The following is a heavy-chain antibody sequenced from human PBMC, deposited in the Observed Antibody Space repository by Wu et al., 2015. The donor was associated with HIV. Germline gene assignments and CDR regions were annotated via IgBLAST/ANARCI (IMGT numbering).Heavy chain of an antibody. CDR1: GYTFTRYY. Sequence: QVQLVQSGAEVKKPGASVKVSCKASGYTFTRYYMHWVRQAPGQGLEWMGIFNPSGGSTTYAQKFQGRVTMTRDTSTNTVYMELSGLKSEDTAVYYCATSYYGSGVTQLRNYYYAMDVWGQGTTVTVSS. D-gene: IGHD3-10*01. V-gene: IGHV1-46*01. J-gene: IGHJ6*02. CDR2: FNPSGGST. CDR3: ATSYYGSGVTQLRNYYYAMDV.